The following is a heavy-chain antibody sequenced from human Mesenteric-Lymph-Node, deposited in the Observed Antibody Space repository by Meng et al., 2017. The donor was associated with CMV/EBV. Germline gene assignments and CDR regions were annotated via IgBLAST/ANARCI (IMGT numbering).Heavy chain of an antibody. CDR2: INHSGST. V-gene: IGHV4-34*01. D-gene: IGHD4-23*01. Sequence: QAHLQQLGAGLLKPSETLSLTCAVYGGSFSGYYWSWIRQPPGKGLEWIGEINHSGSTNYNPSLKSRVTISVDTSKNQFPLKLSSVTAADTAVYYCARHQRWLKSEGGFNYWGQGTLVTVSS. CDR3: ARHQRWLKSEGGFNY. J-gene: IGHJ4*02. CDR1: GGSFSGYY.